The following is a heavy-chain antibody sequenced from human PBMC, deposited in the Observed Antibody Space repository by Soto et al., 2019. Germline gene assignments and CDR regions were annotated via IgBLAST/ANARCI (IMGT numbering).Heavy chain of an antibody. D-gene: IGHD3-22*01. J-gene: IGHJ4*02. Sequence: SETLSLTCTVSGGSISSYYWSWIRQPPGKGLEWIGYIYYSGSTNYNPSLKSRVTISVDTSKNQFSLKLSSVTAADTAVYYCARTLVSSGYYFPFDYWGQGTLVTVSS. CDR1: GGSISSYY. V-gene: IGHV4-59*01. CDR3: ARTLVSSGYYFPFDY. CDR2: IYYSGST.